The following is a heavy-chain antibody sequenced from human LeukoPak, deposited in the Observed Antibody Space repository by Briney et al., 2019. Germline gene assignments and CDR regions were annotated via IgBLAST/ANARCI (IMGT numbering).Heavy chain of an antibody. CDR3: ARRAAAGPFDY. V-gene: IGHV4-30-2*01. CDR2: IYQSGST. CDR1: GGSINSGDYY. D-gene: IGHD6-13*01. Sequence: KPSETLSLTCTVSGGSINSGDYYWSWIRQPPGKGLEWIGYIYQSGSTYYNPSLKSRVTISVDRSKNQFSPKLSSVTAADTAVYYCARRAAAGPFDYWGQGTLVTVSS. J-gene: IGHJ4*02.